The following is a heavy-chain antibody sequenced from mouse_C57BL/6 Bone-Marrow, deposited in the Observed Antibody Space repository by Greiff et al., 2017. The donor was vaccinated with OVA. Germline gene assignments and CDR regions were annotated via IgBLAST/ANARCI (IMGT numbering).Heavy chain of an antibody. J-gene: IGHJ4*01. CDR1: GYTFTDYY. Sequence: EVQLQQSGPELVKPGASVKISCKASGYTFTDYYMNWVKQSHGKSLEWIGDINPNNGGTSYNQKFKGKATLTVDKSSSTAYMELRSLTSEDSAVYYCASHGVYAMDYWGQGTSVTVSS. CDR2: INPNNGGT. V-gene: IGHV1-26*01. CDR3: ASHGVYAMDY.